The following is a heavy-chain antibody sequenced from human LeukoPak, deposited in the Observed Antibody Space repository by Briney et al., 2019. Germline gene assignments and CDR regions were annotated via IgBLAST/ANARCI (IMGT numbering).Heavy chain of an antibody. Sequence: GGSLRLSCTASGFTFNNYTMNWVRQAPGKGLEWVSSISGSSTSIYYADSVKGRFTISRDNSKNTLYLQMNSLRAEDTAVYYCARTIDYYDSSGYSKLDYWGQGTLVTVSS. D-gene: IGHD3-22*01. V-gene: IGHV3-21*01. CDR3: ARTIDYYDSSGYSKLDY. CDR1: GFTFNNYT. J-gene: IGHJ4*02. CDR2: ISGSSTSI.